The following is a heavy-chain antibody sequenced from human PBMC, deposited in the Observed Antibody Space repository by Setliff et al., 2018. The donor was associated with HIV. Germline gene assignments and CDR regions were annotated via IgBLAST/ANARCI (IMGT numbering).Heavy chain of an antibody. CDR3: ARAAPGGGNDYFGY. J-gene: IGHJ4*02. V-gene: IGHV1-3*01. Sequence: ASVKVSCKASGYTFTNYAMHWVRQAPGQRLEWMAWINPAYGNTEYSPRFQGRLTFSRDTSATTAHVEVNSLTSEDTAVYYCARAAPGGGNDYFGYWGQGALVTVSS. D-gene: IGHD3-16*01. CDR2: INPAYGNT. CDR1: GYTFTNYA.